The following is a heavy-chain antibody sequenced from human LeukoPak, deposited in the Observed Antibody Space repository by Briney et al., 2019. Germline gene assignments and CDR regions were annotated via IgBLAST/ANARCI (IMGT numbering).Heavy chain of an antibody. J-gene: IGHJ4*02. D-gene: IGHD1-26*01. Sequence: GGSLRLSCAASGFTFSSYDMSWVRQAPGRGLEWVSVLYDADNTYYIDSVKGRFTISRDTSKNTLYLQMNSLRAEDTAVYYCARGIFVGVTGPDHWGQGTLVTVSS. CDR3: ARGIFVGVTGPDH. V-gene: IGHV3-53*01. CDR2: LYDADNT. CDR1: GFTFSSYD.